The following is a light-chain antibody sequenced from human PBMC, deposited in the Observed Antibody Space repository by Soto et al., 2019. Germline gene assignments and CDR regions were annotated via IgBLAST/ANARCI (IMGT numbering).Light chain of an antibody. J-gene: IGLJ2*01. Sequence: QSVLTQPPSVSGAPGQRVTISCTGSSSNIGAGYDVHWYQQLPGTAPKFLIYGNSNRPSGVPDRFSGSKSSASLAITGLQAEDEADYYCQSYDSSLSAMLLFGGGTKLTVL. CDR2: GNS. CDR3: QSYDSSLSAMLL. V-gene: IGLV1-40*01. CDR1: SSNIGAGYD.